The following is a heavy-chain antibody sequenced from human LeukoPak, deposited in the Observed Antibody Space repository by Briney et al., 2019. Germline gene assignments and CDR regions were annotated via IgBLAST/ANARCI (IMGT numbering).Heavy chain of an antibody. CDR2: INHSGST. V-gene: IGHV4-34*01. D-gene: IGHD3-16*02. CDR1: GGSISSYY. Sequence: SETLSLTCTVSGGSISSYYWSWIRQPPGKGLEWIGEINHSGSTNYNPSLKSRVTISVDTSKNQFSLKLSSVTAADTAVYYCARGGNNYDYVWGSYRYNNWFDPWGQGTLVTVSS. CDR3: ARGGNNYDYVWGSYRYNNWFDP. J-gene: IGHJ5*02.